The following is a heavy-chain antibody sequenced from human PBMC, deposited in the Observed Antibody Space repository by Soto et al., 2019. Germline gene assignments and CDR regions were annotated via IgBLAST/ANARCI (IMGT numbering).Heavy chain of an antibody. D-gene: IGHD6-6*01. J-gene: IGHJ6*03. V-gene: IGHV1-2*04. CDR1: GYTFTGYY. Sequence: ASVKVSCKASGYTFTGYYMHWVRQAPGQGLEWMGWINPNSGGTNYAQKFQGWVTMTRDTSISTAYMELSRLRPEDMAVYYCARRARPDFYYMDVWGKGTTVTVSS. CDR3: ARRARPDFYYMDV. CDR2: INPNSGGT.